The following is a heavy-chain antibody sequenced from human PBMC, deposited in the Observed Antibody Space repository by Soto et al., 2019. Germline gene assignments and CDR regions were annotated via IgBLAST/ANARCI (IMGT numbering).Heavy chain of an antibody. CDR3: GRDSGIAGPSSDLDY. Sequence: ASVKVSCKASRYTFTSHIMHWVRQAPGQRLEWMGWVNGGNGNTKYSQKFQGRVTITRDTSATTAYMELSRLTSEDKAVYYCGRDSGIAGPSSDLDYWGQGTLVTVSS. D-gene: IGHD1-26*01. CDR2: VNGGNGNT. CDR1: RYTFTSHI. J-gene: IGHJ4*02. V-gene: IGHV1-3*01.